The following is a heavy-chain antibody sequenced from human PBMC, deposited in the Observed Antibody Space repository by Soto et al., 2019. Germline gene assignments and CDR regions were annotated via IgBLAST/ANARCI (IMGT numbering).Heavy chain of an antibody. V-gene: IGHV3-48*02. CDR2: IDRTRTVI. CDR3: ARESVSCAGNRCHGLGFDP. D-gene: IGHD2-21*01. CDR1: GFTFSSYS. Sequence: PGGSLRLSCSASGFTFSSYSFNWIRQAPGRGLEWVAAIDRTRTVIYHAGSVKGRFPISRDNARDSLYLQMNSLRDEDTAVYYCARESVSCAGNRCHGLGFDPWGRGTLVTVSS. J-gene: IGHJ5*02.